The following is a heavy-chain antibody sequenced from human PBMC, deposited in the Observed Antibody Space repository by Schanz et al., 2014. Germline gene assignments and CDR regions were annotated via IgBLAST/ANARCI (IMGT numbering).Heavy chain of an antibody. J-gene: IGHJ4*02. Sequence: QVHLVQSGAEVHKPGASLKISCKASGYTFTNFFLHWVRQAPGQGLEWMGWISAYNGHTDYAQKLQGRVTLTTDTSTSTAYMELRNLRSEDTAVYYCARGYGDSPTDFWGQGTLVTVSS. CDR2: ISAYNGHT. D-gene: IGHD4-17*01. V-gene: IGHV1-18*04. CDR1: GYTFTNFF. CDR3: ARGYGDSPTDF.